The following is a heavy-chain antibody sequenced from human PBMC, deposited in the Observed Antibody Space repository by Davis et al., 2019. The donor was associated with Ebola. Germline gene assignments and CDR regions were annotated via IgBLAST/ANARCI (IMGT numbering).Heavy chain of an antibody. J-gene: IGHJ3*02. CDR2: ISSSGSTI. CDR1: GFTFSDYY. Sequence: GESLKISCAASGFTFSDYYMSWIRQAPGKGLEWVSYISSSGSTIYYADSVKGRFTISRDNSKNTLYLQMNSLRAEDTAVYYCAKDGRGCSSTSCYIGAFDIWGQGTMVTVSS. CDR3: AKDGRGCSSTSCYIGAFDI. V-gene: IGHV3-11*01. D-gene: IGHD2-2*02.